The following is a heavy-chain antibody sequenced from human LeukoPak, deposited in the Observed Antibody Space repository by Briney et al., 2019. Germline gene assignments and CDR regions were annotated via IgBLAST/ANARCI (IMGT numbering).Heavy chain of an antibody. CDR2: ISPSSSSI. CDR1: GFTFTTYT. D-gene: IGHD5-24*01. V-gene: IGHV3-21*01. Sequence: GGSLRLSCAASGFTFTTYTMNWVRQAPGKGPEWISSISPSSSSIYYADSVKGRFTISRDNARTSLYLQMNNLRAEDTAVYYCARFYNKGLDYWGQGALVTVSS. CDR3: ARFYNKGLDY. J-gene: IGHJ4*02.